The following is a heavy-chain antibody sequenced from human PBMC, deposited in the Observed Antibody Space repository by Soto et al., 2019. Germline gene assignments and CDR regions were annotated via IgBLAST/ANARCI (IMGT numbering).Heavy chain of an antibody. D-gene: IGHD2-2*01. Sequence: LGESLKISCKGSGYSFTSYWIGWVRQMPGKGLEWMGIIYPGDSDTRYSPSFQGQVTISADKSISTAYLQWSSLKASDTAMYYCARQDFCSSTSCYYYYGMDVWGQGTTVTSP. V-gene: IGHV5-51*01. CDR2: IYPGDSDT. J-gene: IGHJ6*02. CDR3: ARQDFCSSTSCYYYYGMDV. CDR1: GYSFTSYW.